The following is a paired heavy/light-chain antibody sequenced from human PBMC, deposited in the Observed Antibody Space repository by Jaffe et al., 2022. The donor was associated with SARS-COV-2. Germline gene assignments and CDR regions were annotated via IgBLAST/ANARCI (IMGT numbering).Heavy chain of an antibody. CDR3: ARVPIVVGTPRDYGMDV. CDR1: GYTFTGYY. Sequence: QVQLMQSGAEVKKPGASVKVSCKTSGYTFTGYYIHWVRQAPGQGLEWMGRVNANSGGTKYAQKFQGRVTMTRDRSTTTAYIELSGLRSEDTAVYYCARVPIVVGTPRDYGMDVWGQGTTVTVSS. D-gene: IGHD2-21*02. V-gene: IGHV1-2*06. CDR2: VNANSGGT. J-gene: IGHJ6*02.
Light chain of an antibody. CDR1: NIGSKS. V-gene: IGLV3-21*02. Sequence: SYVLTQPPSMSVAPGQTARITCGGNNIGSKSVHWYQQRPGQAPVLVVYDDSDRPSGIPERFSGSNSGNTATLTISRVEAGDEADYYCQVWDTSSDPSYVFGIGTKVTVV. CDR2: DDS. J-gene: IGLJ1*01. CDR3: QVWDTSSDPSYV.